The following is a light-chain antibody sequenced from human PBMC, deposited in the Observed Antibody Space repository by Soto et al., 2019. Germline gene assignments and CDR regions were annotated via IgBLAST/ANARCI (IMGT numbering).Light chain of an antibody. J-gene: IGKJ1*01. CDR3: QQYNSYSWT. CDR1: RDISTW. Sequence: IQMTQSPSSVSASVGDRVTITCQASRDISTWVAWYQQKPGKAPKLLIYDASSLKSGVPSRFSGSGSGTEFTLTINSLQPDDFATYYCQQYNSYSWTFGQGTKVDIK. V-gene: IGKV1-5*01. CDR2: DAS.